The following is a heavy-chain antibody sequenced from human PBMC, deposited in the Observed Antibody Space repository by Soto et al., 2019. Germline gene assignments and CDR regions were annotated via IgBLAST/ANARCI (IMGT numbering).Heavy chain of an antibody. D-gene: IGHD3-10*01. J-gene: IGHJ5*02. CDR3: ARDGSGVYGSGSGWFDP. V-gene: IGHV1-69*12. CDR2: IIPIFGTA. Sequence: QVQLVQSGAEVKKPGSSVKVSCKASGGTFSSYAISWVRQAPGQGLEWMGGIIPIFGTANYAQKFQGRVTITADESTSTADMELSSLRSEDTAVYYCARDGSGVYGSGSGWFDPWGQGTLVTVSS. CDR1: GGTFSSYA.